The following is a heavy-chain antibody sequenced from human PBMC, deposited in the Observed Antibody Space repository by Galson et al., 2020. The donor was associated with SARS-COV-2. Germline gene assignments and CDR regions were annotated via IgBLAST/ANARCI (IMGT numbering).Heavy chain of an antibody. J-gene: IGHJ3*02. Sequence: GESLKISCKGTGYSFDTYWIGWVRQMPGKGLEWMGIIYPGDSETRYSPSFQGQVTISADKSITTAYLQWSSLKASDTAIYYCARPYSSSSVAIDIGGQGAMVTVSS. CDR2: IYPGDSET. D-gene: IGHD6-6*01. CDR1: GYSFDTYW. V-gene: IGHV5-51*01. CDR3: ARPYSSSSVAIDI.